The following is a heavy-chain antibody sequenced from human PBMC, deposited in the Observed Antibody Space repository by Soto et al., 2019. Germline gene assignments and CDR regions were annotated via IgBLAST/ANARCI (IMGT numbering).Heavy chain of an antibody. D-gene: IGHD3-22*01. J-gene: IGHJ4*02. CDR1: GFTFSSYG. CDR3: AKAPQAMIVVVGFDY. CDR2: ISYDGSNK. Sequence: LRLSCAASGFTFSSYGMHWVRQAPGKGLEWVAVISYDGSNKYYADSVKGRFTISRDNSKNTLYLQMNSLRAEDTAVYYCAKAPQAMIVVVGFDYWGQGTLITVSS. V-gene: IGHV3-30*18.